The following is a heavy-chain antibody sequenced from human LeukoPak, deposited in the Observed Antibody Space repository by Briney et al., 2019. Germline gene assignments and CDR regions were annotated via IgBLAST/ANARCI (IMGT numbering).Heavy chain of an antibody. CDR1: GGSISTYY. J-gene: IGHJ4*02. CDR3: ARGTHSSSPIPLDY. CDR2: IHYSGST. D-gene: IGHD6-6*01. V-gene: IGHV4-59*01. Sequence: SETLSLTCTVSGGSISTYYWSWIRQTPGKGLEWIGYIHYSGSTNYNPSLNSRVTISVDTSKNQFSLKVNSVTAADTAVYYCARGTHSSSPIPLDYWGQGTLVSVSS.